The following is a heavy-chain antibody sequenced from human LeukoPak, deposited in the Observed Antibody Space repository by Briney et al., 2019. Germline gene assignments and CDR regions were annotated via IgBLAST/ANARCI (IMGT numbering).Heavy chain of an antibody. V-gene: IGHV1-8*03. Sequence: ASVKVSCKASGYTFTSYDINWVRQATGQGLEWMGWMNPNSGNTGYAQKFQGRVTITRNTSISTAYMELRSLRSDDTAVYYCAREGFGEVQTSRQDNWFGPLGQGTLVTVSS. D-gene: IGHD3-10*01. CDR2: MNPNSGNT. J-gene: IGHJ5*02. CDR3: AREGFGEVQTSRQDNWFGP. CDR1: GYTFTSYD.